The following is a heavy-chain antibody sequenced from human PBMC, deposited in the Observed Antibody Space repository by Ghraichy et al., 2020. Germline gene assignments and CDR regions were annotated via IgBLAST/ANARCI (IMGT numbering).Heavy chain of an antibody. V-gene: IGHV3-7*04. CDR3: ARVNWGLGGAFDI. D-gene: IGHD3-16*01. Sequence: LSLTCAASGFSFSSYWMSWVRQAPGKGLEWVANIKQDGSEKYNVDSVKGRFTISRDNAKNSLYLQMNSLRAEDTAVYYCARVNWGLGGAFDIWGQGTMVTVSS. CDR1: GFSFSSYW. J-gene: IGHJ3*02. CDR2: IKQDGSEK.